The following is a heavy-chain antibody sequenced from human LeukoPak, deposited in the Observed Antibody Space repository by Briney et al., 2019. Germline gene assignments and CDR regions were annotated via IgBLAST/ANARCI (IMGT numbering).Heavy chain of an antibody. CDR2: ISAYNGNT. J-gene: IGHJ4*02. V-gene: IGHV1-18*01. CDR3: ARVGRYCSSTSCSTLY. CDR1: GYTFTSYG. Sequence: GASVKVSCKASGYTFTSYGISWVRQAPGQGLKWMGWISAYNGNTNYAQKLQGRVTMTTDTSTSTAYMELRSLRSDDTAVYYCARVGRYCSSTSCSTLYWGQGALVTVSS. D-gene: IGHD2-2*01.